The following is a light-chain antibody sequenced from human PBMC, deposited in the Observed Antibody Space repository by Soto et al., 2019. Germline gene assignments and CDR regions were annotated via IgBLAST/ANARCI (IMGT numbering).Light chain of an antibody. CDR2: DAS. CDR1: QSVSSY. V-gene: IGKV3-11*01. CDR3: QQYNSSSPET. J-gene: IGKJ1*01. Sequence: EIVLTQSPATLSLSPGERATLSCRASQSVSSYLAWYQQKPGQAPRLLIYDASNRATGIPARFSGSGSGTDFTLTISSLQPDDFATYYCQQYNSSSPETFGQGTKVDIK.